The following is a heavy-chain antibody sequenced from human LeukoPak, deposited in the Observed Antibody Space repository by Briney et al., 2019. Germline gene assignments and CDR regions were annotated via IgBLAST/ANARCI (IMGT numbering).Heavy chain of an antibody. D-gene: IGHD3-10*01. CDR3: ARDQGYGSGTFLDY. J-gene: IGHJ4*02. CDR2: ISYDGSNK. Sequence: GGSLRLSCTASGFTFSSYGMHCVRQAPGKGLEWVAVISYDGSNKYYADSVKGRFTISRDNSKNTLYLQMNSLRVEDTAVNYCARDQGYGSGTFLDYWGQGTLVTVSS. CDR1: GFTFSSYG. V-gene: IGHV3-30*03.